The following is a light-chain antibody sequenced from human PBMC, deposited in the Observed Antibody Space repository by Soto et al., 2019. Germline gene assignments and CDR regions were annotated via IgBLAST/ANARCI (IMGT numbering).Light chain of an antibody. Sequence: EIVLTQSPATLPLSPGERATLSCRASQSGSSYLAWYQQQPGQAPRLLIYDAPNRATGIPARFSGSGYGTDFTLTISSLAPADFEGYYCQQRSNWPAITFGQGTRLEIK. CDR3: QQRSNWPAIT. CDR1: QSGSSY. J-gene: IGKJ5*01. CDR2: DAP. V-gene: IGKV3-11*01.